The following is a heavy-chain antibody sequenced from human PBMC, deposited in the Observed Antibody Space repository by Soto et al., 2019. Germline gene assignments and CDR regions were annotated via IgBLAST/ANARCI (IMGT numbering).Heavy chain of an antibody. CDR2: INPRGFFT. Sequence: QVQLVQSGAEVKKPGASVKVSCKASGYTFTSYNIHWVRQAPGQGLEWVGMINPRGFFTTYAQKFRGRVTMNGDTATSVGYMELTNLRSEDTAVYYCARAAGRFGERFWFDPWGQGTLVSVSS. CDR1: GYTFTSYN. V-gene: IGHV1-46*01. CDR3: ARAAGRFGERFWFDP. J-gene: IGHJ5*02. D-gene: IGHD3-10*01.